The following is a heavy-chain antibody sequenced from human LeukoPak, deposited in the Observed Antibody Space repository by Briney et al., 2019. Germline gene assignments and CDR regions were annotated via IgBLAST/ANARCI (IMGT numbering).Heavy chain of an antibody. Sequence: GGSLRLSCAASGFTFSSYWMSWVRQAPGKGLEWVSAISGSGGSTYYADSVKGRFTISRDNSKNTLYLQMNSLRAEDTAVYYCAKGSSGWYTHYYYYYMDVWGKGTTVTVSS. CDR2: ISGSGGST. V-gene: IGHV3-23*01. J-gene: IGHJ6*03. CDR3: AKGSSGWYTHYYYYYMDV. CDR1: GFTFSSYW. D-gene: IGHD6-19*01.